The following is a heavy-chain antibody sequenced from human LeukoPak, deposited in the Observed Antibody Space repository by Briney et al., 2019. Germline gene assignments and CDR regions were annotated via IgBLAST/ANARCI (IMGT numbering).Heavy chain of an antibody. Sequence: GGSLRLSCAASGFTFSSYWMSWVRQAPGKGLEWVANIKQDGSEKYYVDSVKGRFTISRDNAKNSLYLQMNSLRAEDTAVYYCARDLYYDSSGYGHYFDYWGQGTLVTVSS. CDR1: GFTFSSYW. D-gene: IGHD3-22*01. V-gene: IGHV3-7*01. CDR3: ARDLYYDSSGYGHYFDY. J-gene: IGHJ4*02. CDR2: IKQDGSEK.